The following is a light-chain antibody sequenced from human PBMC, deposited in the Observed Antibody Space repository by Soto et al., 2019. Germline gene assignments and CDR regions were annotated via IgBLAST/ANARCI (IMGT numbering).Light chain of an antibody. CDR1: QSVITN. CDR2: AAS. CDR3: QQYNNWPYT. V-gene: IGKV3-15*01. Sequence: EIVLTQSPGTLSLSPGERATLSCRASQSVITNYLAWYQQKPGQAPRLLIYAASSRATGVPARFSGSGSGTEFTLTISSLQSEDFALYYCQQYNNWPYTFGQGTRLEVK. J-gene: IGKJ2*01.